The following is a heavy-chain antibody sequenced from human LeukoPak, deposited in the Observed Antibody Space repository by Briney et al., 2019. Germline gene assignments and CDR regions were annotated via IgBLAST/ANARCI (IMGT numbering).Heavy chain of an antibody. CDR1: GGSISSYY. J-gene: IGHJ4*02. CDR3: ARHLTIVAAGTFDS. V-gene: IGHV4-59*08. CDR2: IYYSGGT. D-gene: IGHD6-13*01. Sequence: SETLSLTCTVSGGSISSYYWSWIRQPPGKGLEWIGYIYYSGGTNYNPSLMSRVTISVDTSKNQFSLKLTSVTAADTAVYYCARHLTIVAAGTFDSWGQGTLVTVSS.